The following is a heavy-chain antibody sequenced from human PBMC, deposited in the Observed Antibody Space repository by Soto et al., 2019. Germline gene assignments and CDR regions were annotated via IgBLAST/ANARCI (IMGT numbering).Heavy chain of an antibody. J-gene: IGHJ4*01. CDR3: VRAPGSATVTTSYVDS. Sequence: PGGSLRLSCAASGFTFRNYAMHWVRQAPGKGLEWVVVISYDGSKKYYADSLEGRFTISRDNSNNTLYLQMNSLTDEDTAVYYCVRAPGSATVTTSYVDSWGHGTLVPVYS. CDR1: GFTFRNYA. D-gene: IGHD4-17*01. V-gene: IGHV3-30*03. CDR2: ISYDGSKK.